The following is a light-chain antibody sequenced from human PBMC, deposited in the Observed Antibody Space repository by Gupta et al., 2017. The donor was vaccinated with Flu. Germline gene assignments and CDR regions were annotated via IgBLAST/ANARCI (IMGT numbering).Light chain of an antibody. J-gene: IGKJ1*01. CDR1: QSVSSN. CDR3: QQYNNWPRT. V-gene: IGKV3-15*01. CDR2: GAS. Sequence: EIVMTHSPATLSVSPGDRATLSCRASQSVSSNLAWYQQKPGQAPSLLIYGASTGATGIPARFSGSGSGTEFTLIISSRQSEDFAVYYCQQYNNWPRTFGQGTKVEIK.